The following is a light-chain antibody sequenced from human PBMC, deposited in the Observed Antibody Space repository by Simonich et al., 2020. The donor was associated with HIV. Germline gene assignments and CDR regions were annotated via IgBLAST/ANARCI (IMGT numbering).Light chain of an antibody. J-gene: IGKJ2*01. CDR1: QSIGSN. Sequence: EIVMTQSPATLSVSPGERATLSCRASQSIGSNLAWYPQKPGQAPRLLLYGASTRATGIPARFSGSGSGTEFTLSISSMQSEDFAVYYCHQYHEWPLFFGQGTKLEIK. CDR2: GAS. CDR3: HQYHEWPLF. V-gene: IGKV3-15*01.